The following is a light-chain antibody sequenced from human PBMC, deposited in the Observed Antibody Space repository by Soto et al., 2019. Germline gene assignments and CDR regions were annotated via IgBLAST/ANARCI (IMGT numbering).Light chain of an antibody. J-gene: IGLJ2*01. CDR2: GTT. V-gene: IGLV1-40*01. Sequence: QSVLTQPPSVSGAPRQRVTISCTGSSSNIGAGYDVHWYQQLPGTAPKLLIYGTTDRPSGVPDRFSGSKSGTSASLAITGLQADDEADYYCQSYDTSLSVGIFGGGTKLTVL. CDR3: QSYDTSLSVGI. CDR1: SSNIGAGYD.